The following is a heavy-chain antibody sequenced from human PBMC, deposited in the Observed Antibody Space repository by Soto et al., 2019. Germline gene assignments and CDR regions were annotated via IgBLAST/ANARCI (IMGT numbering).Heavy chain of an antibody. Sequence: GGSLRLSCAASGFTFSSYAMSWVRQAPGKGLEWVSAISGSGGSTYYADPVKGRFTISRDNSKNTLYLQMNSLRAEDTAVYYCAKVGTYDFWSGYDSAFDIWGQGTMVTVSS. CDR2: ISGSGGST. J-gene: IGHJ3*02. V-gene: IGHV3-23*01. CDR1: GFTFSSYA. CDR3: AKVGTYDFWSGYDSAFDI. D-gene: IGHD3-3*01.